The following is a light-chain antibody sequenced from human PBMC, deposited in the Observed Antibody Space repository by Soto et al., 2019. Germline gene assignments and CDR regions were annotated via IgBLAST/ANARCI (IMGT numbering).Light chain of an antibody. CDR3: QHTYSTPLT. CDR1: QSISSY. CDR2: AAS. J-gene: IGKJ1*01. V-gene: IGKV1-39*01. Sequence: DIQMTQSPSSLSASVGDRVTITCRASQSISSYLNWCQQKPGKAPKLLIYAASSLQTGVPSRFSGSASGTDSTLTISSLQREDFATYFCQHTYSTPLTVGQGNNVEL.